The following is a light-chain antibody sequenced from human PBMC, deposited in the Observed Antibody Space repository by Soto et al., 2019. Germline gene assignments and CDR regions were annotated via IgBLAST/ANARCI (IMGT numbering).Light chain of an antibody. Sequence: EIELTQSPATLSLSPGETATLSCRASQNVDKFLAWYQQRPGQPPRLLIFDSSNRATGVPVRFSGSGSGTVFTLAIRRLEPEDSAVYYCQQYGGSPSITFGQGTRLEIK. CDR2: DSS. J-gene: IGKJ5*01. CDR1: QNVDKF. CDR3: QQYGGSPSIT. V-gene: IGKV3-20*01.